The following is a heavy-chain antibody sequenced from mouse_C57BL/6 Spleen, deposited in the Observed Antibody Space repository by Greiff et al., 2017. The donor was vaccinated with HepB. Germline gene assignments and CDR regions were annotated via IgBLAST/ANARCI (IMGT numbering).Heavy chain of an antibody. J-gene: IGHJ3*01. CDR1: GYSITSGYY. CDR3: AKGYDGAWFAY. D-gene: IGHD2-12*01. Sequence: EVKLMESGPGLVKPSQSLSLTCSVTGYSITSGYYWNWIRQFPGNKLEWMGYISYDGSNNYNPSLKNRISITRDTSKNQFFLKLNSVTTEDTATYYCAKGYDGAWFAYWGQGTLVTVSA. CDR2: ISYDGSN. V-gene: IGHV3-6*01.